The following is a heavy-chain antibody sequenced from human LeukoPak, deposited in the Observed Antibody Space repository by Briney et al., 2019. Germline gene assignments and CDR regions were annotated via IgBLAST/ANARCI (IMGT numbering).Heavy chain of an antibody. D-gene: IGHD3-10*01. CDR3: ARAYYYASGSYFFDY. J-gene: IGHJ4*02. Sequence: PGGSLRLSCAASGFTVSSNYMSWVRQAPGKGLEWVSGIYSGGSTYDADSVKGRFTISRDNSKNTLYLQMNSLRAGDMAVYYCARAYYYASGSYFFDYWGQGTLVTVSS. V-gene: IGHV3-66*01. CDR2: IYSGGST. CDR1: GFTVSSNY.